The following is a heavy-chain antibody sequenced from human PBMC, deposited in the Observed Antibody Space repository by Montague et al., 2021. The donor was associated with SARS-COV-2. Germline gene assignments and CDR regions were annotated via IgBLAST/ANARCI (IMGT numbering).Heavy chain of an antibody. CDR3: ARGPRITMIVVVITDIWFDP. D-gene: IGHD3-22*01. CDR2: INNSGST. CDR1: GGSFSGYY. Sequence: SETLSLTCAVYGGSFSGYYWSWIRQPPGKGLEWIGEINNSGSTNYNPSLKSRVTISVDTSKNQFSLKLSSVTAADTAVYYCARGPRITMIVVVITDIWFDPWGQGTLVTVSS. V-gene: IGHV4-34*01. J-gene: IGHJ5*02.